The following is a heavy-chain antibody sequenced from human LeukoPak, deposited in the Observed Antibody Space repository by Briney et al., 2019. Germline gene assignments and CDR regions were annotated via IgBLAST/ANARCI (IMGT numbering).Heavy chain of an antibody. J-gene: IGHJ4*02. V-gene: IGHV4-59*08. Sequence: SSETLSLTCTVSGGSISSYYWSWIRQPPGKGLEWIGYIYYSGSTNYNPSLKSRVTISVDTSKNQFSLKLSSVTAADTAVYYCARHTYYDILTGYASGYFDYWGQGTLVTVSS. D-gene: IGHD3-9*01. CDR1: GGSISSYY. CDR2: IYYSGST. CDR3: ARHTYYDILTGYASGYFDY.